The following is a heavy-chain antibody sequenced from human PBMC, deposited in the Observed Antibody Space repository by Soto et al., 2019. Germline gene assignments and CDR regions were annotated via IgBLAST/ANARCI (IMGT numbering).Heavy chain of an antibody. CDR3: ARATTVMGSWVFDY. V-gene: IGHV4-30-4*01. CDR1: GGSISSGDYY. J-gene: IGHJ4*02. D-gene: IGHD4-4*01. Sequence: SETLSLTCTVSGGSISSGDYYWSWIRQPPGKGLEWIGYIYYSGSTYYNPSLKNRVTISVDTSKNQFSLKLSSVTAADTAVYYCARATTVMGSWVFDYWGQGTLVTV. CDR2: IYYSGST.